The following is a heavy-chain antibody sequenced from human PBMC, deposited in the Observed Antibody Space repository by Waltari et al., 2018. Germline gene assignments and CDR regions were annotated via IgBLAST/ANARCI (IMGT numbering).Heavy chain of an antibody. Sequence: QVQLVQSGAEVKKPGASVKVSCKVSGYTLTELSMHWVRQGPGKGLELMGGVDPEDGETTYAQKFQGRVTMTEDTSTDTAYMELSSLRSEDTAVYYCAGYNWNDDYFDYWGQGTLVTVSS. D-gene: IGHD1-1*01. CDR1: GYTLTELS. CDR2: VDPEDGET. V-gene: IGHV1-24*01. J-gene: IGHJ4*02. CDR3: AGYNWNDDYFDY.